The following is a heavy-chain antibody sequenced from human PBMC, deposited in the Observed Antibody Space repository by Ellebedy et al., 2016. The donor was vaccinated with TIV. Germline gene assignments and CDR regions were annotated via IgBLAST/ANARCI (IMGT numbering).Heavy chain of an antibody. V-gene: IGHV3-23*03. Sequence: PGGSLRLSCVGSGFSFSTYATAWVRQTPGKGLEWVSGIYRGGTKTYYADSVKGRFTISRDNSKNTLYLQMNSLRAEDTAIYYCARGKSGTYIHHAFDSWGQGTLVTVSS. CDR2: IYRGGTKT. J-gene: IGHJ4*02. CDR3: ARGKSGTYIHHAFDS. D-gene: IGHD1-14*01. CDR1: GFSFSTYA.